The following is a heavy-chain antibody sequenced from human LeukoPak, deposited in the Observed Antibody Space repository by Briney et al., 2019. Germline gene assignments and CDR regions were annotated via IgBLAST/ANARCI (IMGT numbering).Heavy chain of an antibody. CDR1: GYSFTSYW. CDR2: IYPGDSDT. D-gene: IGHD1-26*01. J-gene: IGHJ6*01. Sequence: GESLKISCKGSGYSFTSYWIGWVRQMPGKGLEWMGIIYPGDSDTRYSPSFQGQVTISADKSISTAYLQWSSLKASDTAMYYCARSVIAGAGRSGDYYSGMHVGGQGTRVPVS. V-gene: IGHV5-51*01. CDR3: ARSVIAGAGRSGDYYSGMHV.